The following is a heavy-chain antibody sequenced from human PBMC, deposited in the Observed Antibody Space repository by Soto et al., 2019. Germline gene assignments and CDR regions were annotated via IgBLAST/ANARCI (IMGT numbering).Heavy chain of an antibody. V-gene: IGHV3-53*01. CDR2: IYSGGST. J-gene: IGHJ4*02. D-gene: IGHD1-1*01. CDR3: AKSEGYYYFDY. Sequence: GGSLRLSCAASGFTVSSNYMSWVRQAPGKGLEWVSVIYSGGSTYYADSVKGRFTISRDNSKNTLYLQMNSLRAEDTAVDYCAKSEGYYYFDYWGQGTLVTVSS. CDR1: GFTVSSNY.